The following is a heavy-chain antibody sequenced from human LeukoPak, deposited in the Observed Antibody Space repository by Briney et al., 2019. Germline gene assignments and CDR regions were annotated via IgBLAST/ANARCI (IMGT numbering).Heavy chain of an antibody. D-gene: IGHD7-27*01. V-gene: IGHV4-39*01. CDR3: ASLGTLRS. Sequence: LETLSLTCTVSGGSVSSSTYYWVWIRHPPGKGLEWIGSISYSGTNYNNPSLKSRVSISIDTSKNQFSVKLTSVSAADTAMYYCASLGTLRSWGQGTLVTDSS. CDR2: ISYSGTN. J-gene: IGHJ5*02. CDR1: GGSVSSSTYY.